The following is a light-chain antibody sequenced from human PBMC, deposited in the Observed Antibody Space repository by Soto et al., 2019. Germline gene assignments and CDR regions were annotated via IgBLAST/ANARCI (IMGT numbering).Light chain of an antibody. V-gene: IGKV3-20*01. Sequence: EIVLRQSPGTLSFSTGERATLSFRASQSVSSSYLAWYQQKPGQAPRLLIYGAFSRATGIPDRFSGSGSGTDFTLTISRLEPEDFAVYYCQQYGSSPSITFGQGTKVDI. CDR3: QQYGSSPSIT. CDR2: GAF. J-gene: IGKJ1*01. CDR1: QSVSSSY.